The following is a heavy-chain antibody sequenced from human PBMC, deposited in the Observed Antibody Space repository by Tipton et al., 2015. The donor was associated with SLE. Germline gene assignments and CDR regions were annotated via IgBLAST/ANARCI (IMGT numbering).Heavy chain of an antibody. CDR1: GYTFTMYG. Sequence: QVQLVQSGPEVKKSGASVKVSCKTSGYTFTMYGISWVRQAPGRGLEWMGWISARNGHTVLAKEIQDRVTLTTDKSTSIGYMELRSLRSDDTAVYYCARQGWGSGTELTVAALHFWGQGTLLTVSS. D-gene: IGHD3-10*01. CDR2: ISARNGHT. J-gene: IGHJ4*02. V-gene: IGHV1-18*04. CDR3: ARQGWGSGTELTVAALHF.